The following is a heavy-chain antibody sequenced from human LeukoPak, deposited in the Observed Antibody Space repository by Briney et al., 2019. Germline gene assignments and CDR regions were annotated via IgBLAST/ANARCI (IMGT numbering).Heavy chain of an antibody. Sequence: PSQTLSLTCTVSGGSISSGGYYWSWIRQHPGKGLEWIGYIYYSGSTYYNPSLKSRVTISVDTSKNQFSLKLSSVTAADTAVYYCARVGYYDSSGYYNFDYWGQGTQVTVSS. V-gene: IGHV4-31*03. CDR3: ARVGYYDSSGYYNFDY. CDR1: GGSISSGGYY. D-gene: IGHD3-22*01. J-gene: IGHJ4*02. CDR2: IYYSGST.